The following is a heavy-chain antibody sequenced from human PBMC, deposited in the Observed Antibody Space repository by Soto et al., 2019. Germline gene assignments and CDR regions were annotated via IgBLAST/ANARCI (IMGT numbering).Heavy chain of an antibody. CDR1: GYTFTSYG. V-gene: IGHV1-18*01. D-gene: IGHD5-18*01. CDR3: ARDVGNGYGYGYGY. J-gene: IGHJ4*02. Sequence: QVQLVQSGAEVKKPGASVTVSCKVSGYTFTSYGITWVRQAPGQGLEWMGWISTSNGGTNYAQKLQGRDTMTTDTSTSTAYMEMRSLRSDDTAVYYCARDVGNGYGYGYGYWGQGTLVTVSS. CDR2: ISTSNGGT.